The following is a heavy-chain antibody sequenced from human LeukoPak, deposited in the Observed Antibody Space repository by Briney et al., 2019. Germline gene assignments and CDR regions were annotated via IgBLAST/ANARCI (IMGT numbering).Heavy chain of an antibody. J-gene: IGHJ4*02. D-gene: IGHD2-15*01. CDR3: ARDRWGCSGGSCYNDDY. Sequence: GGSLRLSCAASGFTFSTYSMNWVRQAPGKGLEWVSSISSSSSYIYYADSVKGRFTISRDNAKNSLYLQLNSLRAEDKAVYYCARDRWGCSGGSCYNDDYWGQGTLVTVSS. CDR2: ISSSSSYI. V-gene: IGHV3-21*01. CDR1: GFTFSTYS.